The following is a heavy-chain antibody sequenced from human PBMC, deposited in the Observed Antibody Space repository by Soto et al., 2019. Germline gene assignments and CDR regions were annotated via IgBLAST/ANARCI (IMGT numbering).Heavy chain of an antibody. CDR2: IWYDGSNK. V-gene: IGHV3-33*01. Sequence: LRLSCAASGFTFSSYGMHWVRQAPGKGLEWVAVIWYDGSNKYYADSVKGRFTISRDNSKNTLYLQMNGLRAEDTAVYYCARDGLRFGELFGYNWFDPWGQGTLVTVSS. D-gene: IGHD3-10*01. J-gene: IGHJ5*02. CDR3: ARDGLRFGELFGYNWFDP. CDR1: GFTFSSYG.